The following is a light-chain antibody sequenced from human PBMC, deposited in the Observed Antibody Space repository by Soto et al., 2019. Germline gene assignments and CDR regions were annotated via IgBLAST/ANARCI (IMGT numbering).Light chain of an antibody. J-gene: IGLJ1*01. CDR1: NSDIGAYNY. CDR3: GSHTINRSYV. V-gene: IGLV2-14*03. CDR2: DVS. Sequence: QSALTQPASVSASPGQSITISCTGTNSDIGAYNYVAWYQQHPDKAPKLIIYDVSRRPSGLSSRFSGSKSGNTASLTISGLQAEDEADYFCGSHTINRSYVFGTGTKLTVL.